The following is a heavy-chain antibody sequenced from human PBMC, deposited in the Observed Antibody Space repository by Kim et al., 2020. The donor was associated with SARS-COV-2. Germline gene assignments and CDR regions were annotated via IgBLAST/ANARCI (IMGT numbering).Heavy chain of an antibody. D-gene: IGHD3-10*01. V-gene: IGHV4-34*01. CDR2: INHSGST. CDR3: ARDRRIHYPYYYYGMDV. CDR1: GGSFSGYY. J-gene: IGHJ6*02. Sequence: SETLSLTCAVYGGSFSGYYWSWIRQPPGKGLEWIGEINHSGSTNYNPSLKSRVTISVDTSKNQFSLKLSSVTAADTAVYYCARDRRIHYPYYYYGMDVWGQGTTVTVSS.